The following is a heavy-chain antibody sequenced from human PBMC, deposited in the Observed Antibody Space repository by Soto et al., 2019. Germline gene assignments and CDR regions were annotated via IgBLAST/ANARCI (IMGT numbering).Heavy chain of an antibody. V-gene: IGHV5-10-1*01. Sequence: PGESLKISCKGSGYSFTSYWISWVRQMPGKGLEWMGRIDPSDSYTNYSPSFQGHVTISADKSISTAYLQWSSLKASDTAMYYCARRGLGAYYYDSSGPGPIDYWGQGTLVTVSS. J-gene: IGHJ4*02. CDR2: IDPSDSYT. CDR3: ARRGLGAYYYDSSGPGPIDY. D-gene: IGHD3-22*01. CDR1: GYSFTSYW.